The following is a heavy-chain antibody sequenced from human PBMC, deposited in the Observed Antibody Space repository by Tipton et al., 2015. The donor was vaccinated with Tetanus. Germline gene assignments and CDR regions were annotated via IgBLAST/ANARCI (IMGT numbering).Heavy chain of an antibody. Sequence: TLSLTCFVSGASVRSESYYWSWIRQSPGKGLEWIGEINHSGSTTYSPSFKSRVTISVDTPKNQFSLKLTSLTVADTAVYYCARGGSYSYGPRGFDLWGRGTLVTVSS. CDR3: ARGGSYSYGPRGFDL. D-gene: IGHD5-18*01. CDR1: GASVRSESYY. V-gene: IGHV4-34*01. CDR2: INHSGST. J-gene: IGHJ2*01.